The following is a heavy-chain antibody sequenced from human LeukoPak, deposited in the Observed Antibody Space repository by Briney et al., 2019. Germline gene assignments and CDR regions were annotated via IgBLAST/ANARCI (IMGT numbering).Heavy chain of an antibody. V-gene: IGHV1-8*03. D-gene: IGHD3-3*01. CDR1: GYTFTSYD. Sequence: ASVKVSCKASGYTFTSYDINWVRQATGQGLEWMGWMNPNSGNTGYAQKFQGRVTITRNTSVSTAYMELSSLRSEDTAVYYCARGNLYYDFWSGYYYDYWGQGTLVTVSS. CDR3: ARGNLYYDFWSGYYYDY. J-gene: IGHJ4*02. CDR2: MNPNSGNT.